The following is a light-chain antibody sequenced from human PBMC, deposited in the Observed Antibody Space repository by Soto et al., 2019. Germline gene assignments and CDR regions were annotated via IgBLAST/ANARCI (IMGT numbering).Light chain of an antibody. J-gene: IGKJ4*01. Sequence: EIVMTQSPATLSVSPGERATLSCRASQSVSNNLAWYQQKPGQAPRLLLYGASTRATGVPARFSGSGSGTEFTLTISSLQSEDVAVYYCQQFNSWPLVFGGGTKVAIK. CDR2: GAS. V-gene: IGKV3-15*01. CDR1: QSVSNN. CDR3: QQFNSWPLV.